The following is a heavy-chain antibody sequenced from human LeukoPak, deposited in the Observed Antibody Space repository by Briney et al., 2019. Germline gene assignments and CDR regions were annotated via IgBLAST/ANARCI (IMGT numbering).Heavy chain of an antibody. V-gene: IGHV4-34*01. Sequence: PSETLSLTCAVYGGSFSGYYWSWIRQPPGKGLEWIGQIDPGESTNYNPSLKSRVTISVDTSKTQLSVKLSSVTAADTAVYYCAGGLGPSSRWGQGTRVSVSS. CDR1: GGSFSGYY. CDR2: IDPGEST. J-gene: IGHJ4*02. CDR3: AGGLGPSSR. D-gene: IGHD6-13*01.